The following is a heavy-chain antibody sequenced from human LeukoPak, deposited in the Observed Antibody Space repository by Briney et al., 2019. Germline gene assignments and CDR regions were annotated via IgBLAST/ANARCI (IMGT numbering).Heavy chain of an antibody. D-gene: IGHD2-2*01. V-gene: IGHV3-74*01. CDR1: GFTLNKYW. CDR2: ITGDGSDI. CDR3: ARRYCSSTSCTFDY. J-gene: IGHJ4*02. Sequence: GGSLRLSCEASGFTLNKYWMHWVRPAPGKGLVWVSRITGDGSDIAYAESVKGRFSISRDNAKNSLYLQMYGLRAEDTAVYYCARRYCSSTSCTFDYWGQGTLVTVSS.